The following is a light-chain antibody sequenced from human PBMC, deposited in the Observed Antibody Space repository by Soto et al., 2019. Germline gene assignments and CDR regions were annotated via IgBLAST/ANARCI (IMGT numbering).Light chain of an antibody. CDR3: QQYNKWPPWT. V-gene: IGKV3-15*01. CDR1: QSVTTN. J-gene: IGKJ1*01. CDR2: DAS. Sequence: EVVMTQSPATLSVSPGERVTFSCRASQSVTTNLAWYQHKPGQSPRLLISDASTGASGIPPRFSGNGSETEFTLTISGLQSDDFALYYCQQYNKWPPWTFGQGTKVDIK.